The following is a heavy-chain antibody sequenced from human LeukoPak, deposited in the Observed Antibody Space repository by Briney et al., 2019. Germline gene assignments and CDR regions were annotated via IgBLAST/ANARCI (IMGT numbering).Heavy chain of an antibody. J-gene: IGHJ4*02. V-gene: IGHV4-61*08. D-gene: IGHD1/OR15-1a*01. Sequence: SETLSLTCTVYGGSISGGGYSWSWIRQPPGKGLEWIEYIYYSGTTNYNPSLKSRVTISVDTSKNQFSLKLSSVTAADTAVYYCARVAGGWNKFDYWGQGTLVTVSS. CDR2: IYYSGTT. CDR3: ARVAGGWNKFDY. CDR1: GGSISGGGYS.